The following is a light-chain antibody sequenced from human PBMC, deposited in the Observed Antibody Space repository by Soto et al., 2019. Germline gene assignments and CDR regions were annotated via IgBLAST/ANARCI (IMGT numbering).Light chain of an antibody. CDR1: NGDIGGYNY. CDR3: SSYTIASALYV. Sequence: QSVLTQPDSVSGSPRQSITISCTGTNGDIGGYNYVSWYQQHPGKAPKLIIYGVSNRPSGVSTRFSGSKSGNTASLTISGLQAEDEADYYCSSYTIASALYVFGTGTKVTVL. J-gene: IGLJ1*01. V-gene: IGLV2-14*01. CDR2: GVS.